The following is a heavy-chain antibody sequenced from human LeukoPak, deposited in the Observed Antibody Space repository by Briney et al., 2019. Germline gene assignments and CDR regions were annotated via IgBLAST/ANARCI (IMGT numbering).Heavy chain of an antibody. CDR1: GFAFSSYA. CDR2: ISRRDDYT. J-gene: IGHJ4*02. Sequence: SGGSLRLSCAASGFAFSSYAMSWVRQPPGKGLEWVSVISRRDDYTYYADSVKGRFTISRDNSKNTLYLQMNTLRAEDTAVYYCAKTSRVNSAYDSPFDYWGQGTLVTVSS. CDR3: AKTSRVNSAYDSPFDY. D-gene: IGHD5-12*01. V-gene: IGHV3-23*01.